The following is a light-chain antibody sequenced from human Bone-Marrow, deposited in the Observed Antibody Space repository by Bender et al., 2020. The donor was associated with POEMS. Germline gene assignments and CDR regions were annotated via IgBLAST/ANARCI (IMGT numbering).Light chain of an antibody. CDR1: SSDVGGYNY. CDR2: DVT. Sequence: QSALTQPASVSGSPGQSITISCTGTSSDVGGYNYVSWYQQHPGKAPKLMIYDVTKRPSGVPARFSGSKSGTSATLGITGLQTGDEADYYCGTWDSSLHSVVFGEGTKLTVL. CDR3: GTWDSSLHSVV. V-gene: IGLV2-14*03. J-gene: IGLJ2*01.